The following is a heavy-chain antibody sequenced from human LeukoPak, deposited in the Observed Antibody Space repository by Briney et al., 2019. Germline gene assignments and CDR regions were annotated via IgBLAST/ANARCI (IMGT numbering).Heavy chain of an antibody. CDR2: IYHSGST. J-gene: IGHJ4*02. V-gene: IGHV4-30-2*01. CDR3: ARDFPNCSGGSCYER. D-gene: IGHD2-15*01. CDR1: GGSISSGGYS. Sequence: SETLSLTCAVSGGSISSGGYSWSWIRQPPGKGLEWIGYIYHSGSTYYNPSLKSRVTISVDRSKNQFSLKLSSATAADTAVYYCARDFPNCSGGSCYERWGQGTLVTVSS.